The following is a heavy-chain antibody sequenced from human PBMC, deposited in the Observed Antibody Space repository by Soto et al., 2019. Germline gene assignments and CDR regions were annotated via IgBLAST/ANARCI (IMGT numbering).Heavy chain of an antibody. CDR2: MSGSSSTT. CDR1: GLTFSNYA. Sequence: PGGSLRLSCATSGLTFSNYAMSWVRQAPGGGLEWVSSMSGSSSTTYYADSVRGRFTISRDRSKNTLYLQMNSLRAEDTAVYYCAKDTGGYSSSPSLGWFDPWGQGTLVTVSS. CDR3: AKDTGGYSSSPSLGWFDP. J-gene: IGHJ5*02. V-gene: IGHV3-23*01. D-gene: IGHD6-13*01.